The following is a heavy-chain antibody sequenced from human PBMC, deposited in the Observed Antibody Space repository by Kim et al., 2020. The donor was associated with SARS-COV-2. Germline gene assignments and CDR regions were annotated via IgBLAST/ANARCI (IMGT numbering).Heavy chain of an antibody. D-gene: IGHD1-26*01. CDR3: ASRRYTGTYYYFDY. V-gene: IGHV3-74*01. CDR2: INSDGGTT. Sequence: GWSLRLSCAASGFTFSSYWMHWVRQAPGKGLVWVSRINSDGGTTSYADSVKGRFTISRDNAKSTLYLQMNSLRAEDTAVYYCASRRYTGTYYYFDYWGQGPLVTVSS. J-gene: IGHJ4*02. CDR1: GFTFSSYW.